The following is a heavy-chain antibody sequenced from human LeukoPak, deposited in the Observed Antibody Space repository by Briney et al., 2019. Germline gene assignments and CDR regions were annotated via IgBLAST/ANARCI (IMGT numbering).Heavy chain of an antibody. V-gene: IGHV3-23*01. J-gene: IGHJ3*02. CDR3: AKNHDSNTYHTDDAFDI. CDR1: GFPFSSHG. D-gene: IGHD2/OR15-2a*01. CDR2: ISPGGGPT. Sequence: PGGSLRLSCAGSGFPFSSHGMNWVRQAPGKGLEWVSGISPGGGPTYYADSVRGRFSISRDDLKNTLYLQMENLRAEDTAVYYCAKNHDSNTYHTDDAFDIWGQGTMVTVSS.